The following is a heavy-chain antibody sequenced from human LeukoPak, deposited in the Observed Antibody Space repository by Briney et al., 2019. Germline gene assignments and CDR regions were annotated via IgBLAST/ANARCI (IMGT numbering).Heavy chain of an antibody. CDR2: ISATGGTI. CDR3: ARVKDTAQDY. J-gene: IGHJ4*02. Sequence: PRGSLRLSCAASGFTFSSNGMNWVRQAPGKGLEWVSYISATGGTIYYADSVKGRFTISRDNSKNTLYLQMNSLRAEDTAVYYCARVKDTAQDYWGQGTLVTVSS. CDR1: GFTFSSNG. V-gene: IGHV3-48*01. D-gene: IGHD5-18*01.